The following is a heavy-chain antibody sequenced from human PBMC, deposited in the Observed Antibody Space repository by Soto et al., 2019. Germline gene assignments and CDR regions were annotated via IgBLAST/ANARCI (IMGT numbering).Heavy chain of an antibody. CDR3: AREIVTAGGNNYFDP. V-gene: IGHV4-4*02. Sequence: SETLSLTCGVSGGTVASSHWWSWVRQSPGRGLEWIGNVYHTGDTNFNPSLQSRVTFSVDESNNQFSLRLTSVTAADTAVYFCAREIVTAGGNNYFDPWGPGTLVTVSS. CDR2: VYHTGDT. J-gene: IGHJ5*02. D-gene: IGHD2-21*02. CDR1: GGTVASSHW.